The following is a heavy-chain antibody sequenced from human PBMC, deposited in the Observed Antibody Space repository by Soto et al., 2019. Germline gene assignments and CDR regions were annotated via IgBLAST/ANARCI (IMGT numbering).Heavy chain of an antibody. Sequence: GESLKISCKGCGYSFSSYWIGWGRQMPGKGLEWMGSIYPCDSDTRYSPSFQGQVTISADKSISTAYLQWSSLKASDTALYYCARLDSRDKRDDFDIWGQGTMVTVS. D-gene: IGHD6-13*01. CDR2: IYPCDSDT. J-gene: IGHJ3*02. V-gene: IGHV5-51*01. CDR3: ARLDSRDKRDDFDI. CDR1: GYSFSSYW.